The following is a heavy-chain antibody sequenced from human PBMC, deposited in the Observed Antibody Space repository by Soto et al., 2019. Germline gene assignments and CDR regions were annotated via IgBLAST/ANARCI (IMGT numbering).Heavy chain of an antibody. V-gene: IGHV1-2*02. CDR1: GYTFTGYS. Sequence: QVQLVQSGAEVKKPGASVKVSCKASGYTFTGYSIHWVRQAPGQGLEWMGWIDPKNGDTNTAQKFQGRVTMTRDTSITTAYMELTSLRSDDTAIYYCAREWDPTTVPRADYWGQGSLVTVSS. J-gene: IGHJ4*02. CDR2: IDPKNGDT. CDR3: AREWDPTTVPRADY. D-gene: IGHD4-17*01.